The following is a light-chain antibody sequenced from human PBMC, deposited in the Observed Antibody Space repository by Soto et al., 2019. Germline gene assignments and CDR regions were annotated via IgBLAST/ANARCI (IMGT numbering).Light chain of an antibody. CDR2: SAS. V-gene: IGKV1D-12*01. CDR3: QQANSPPLT. Sequence: DIQMTQSPSSVSASVGDRVTITCRASQDIASRLAWYQQKPGKAPNLLIYSASSLQSGVPSRFRGGGYGTDFTLTINSLQPEDFATYYCQQANSPPLTFGGGTKVDIK. J-gene: IGKJ4*01. CDR1: QDIASR.